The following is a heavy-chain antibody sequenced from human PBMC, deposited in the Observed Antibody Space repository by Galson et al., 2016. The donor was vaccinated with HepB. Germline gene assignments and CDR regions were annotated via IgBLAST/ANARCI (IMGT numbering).Heavy chain of an antibody. CDR2: IIGSGSTI. J-gene: IGHJ3*02. V-gene: IGHV3-11*04. D-gene: IGHD6-13*01. Sequence: SLRLSCAASGFSFSDYYMSWIRQAPGKGLEWVSYIIGSGSTISYADSVKGRFTISRDHAKNSLFLQMNSLRAEDTAVYFCARGIAAAWWVAFDSWGQGTMVTVSS. CDR3: ARGIAAAWWVAFDS. CDR1: GFSFSDYY.